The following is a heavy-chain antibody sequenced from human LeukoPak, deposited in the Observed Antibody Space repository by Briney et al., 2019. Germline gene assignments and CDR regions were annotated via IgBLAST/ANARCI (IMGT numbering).Heavy chain of an antibody. D-gene: IGHD5-18*01. J-gene: IGHJ5*02. V-gene: IGHV4-30-2*01. Sequence: SQTLSLTCAVSGGSISSGGYSWSWIRQPPGKGLEWIGYIYHSGSTYYNPSLKSRVTISVDRSKNQFSLKLSSVTAADTAVYYCARDIGYNYGLGGNWFDPWGQGTLVTVSS. CDR2: IYHSGST. CDR3: ARDIGYNYGLGGNWFDP. CDR1: GGSISSGGYS.